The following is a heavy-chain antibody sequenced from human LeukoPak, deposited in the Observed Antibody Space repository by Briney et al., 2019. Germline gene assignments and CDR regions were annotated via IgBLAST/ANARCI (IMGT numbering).Heavy chain of an antibody. D-gene: IGHD2-15*01. CDR1: GGSISSHF. CDR2: NYPGGTI. V-gene: IGHV4-4*09. CDR3: ARRLGYCSGGSCYPKNYYYYYMDV. J-gene: IGHJ6*03. Sequence: SETLSLTCTVSGGSISSHFWNWIRQSPGKGLEWIGDNYPGGTIRYNPSLESRVTISVDTSKNQFSLMLNSVTAADTAVYYCARRLGYCSGGSCYPKNYYYYYMDVWGKGTTVTVSS.